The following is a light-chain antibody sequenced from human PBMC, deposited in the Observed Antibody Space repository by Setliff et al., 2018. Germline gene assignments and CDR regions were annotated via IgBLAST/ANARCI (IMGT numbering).Light chain of an antibody. V-gene: IGLV2-14*01. J-gene: IGLJ1*01. CDR1: SSDVGGYNY. Sequence: QSVPTPPASGSGSPGQSITISCTGTSSDVGGYNYVSWYQQHPGKAPKLMIYDVSKRPPGVSNRFSGSKSGNTASLTISGLQAEDEADYYCSSYTSSSTYVFGAGTKVTVL. CDR2: DVS. CDR3: SSYTSSSTYV.